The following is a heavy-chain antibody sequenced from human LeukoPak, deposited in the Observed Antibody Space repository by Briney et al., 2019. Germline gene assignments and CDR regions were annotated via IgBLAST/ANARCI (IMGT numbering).Heavy chain of an antibody. CDR1: GFTFSSYG. Sequence: PGGSLRLSCAASGFTFSSYGMHWVRQAPGKGLEWVAFIRYDGSNKYYADSVKGRFTISRDNSKNTLCLQMNSLRAEDTAVYYCAKDGGSLAVVVAAILDYWGQGTLVTVSS. D-gene: IGHD2-15*01. CDR2: IRYDGSNK. V-gene: IGHV3-30*02. CDR3: AKDGGSLAVVVAAILDY. J-gene: IGHJ4*02.